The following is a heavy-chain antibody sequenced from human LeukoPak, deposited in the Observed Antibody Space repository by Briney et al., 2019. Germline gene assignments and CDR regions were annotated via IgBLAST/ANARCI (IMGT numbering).Heavy chain of an antibody. CDR2: IYYSGST. Sequence: SETLSLTCTVSGGSISSSSYYWGWIRQPPGKGLEWIGSIYYSGSTYYNPSLKSRVTISVDTSKNQFSLKLSSVTAADTAVYYCARPVPYGDWGQGTLVTVSS. CDR3: ARPVPYGD. D-gene: IGHD4-17*01. J-gene: IGHJ4*02. V-gene: IGHV4-39*01. CDR1: GGSISSSSYY.